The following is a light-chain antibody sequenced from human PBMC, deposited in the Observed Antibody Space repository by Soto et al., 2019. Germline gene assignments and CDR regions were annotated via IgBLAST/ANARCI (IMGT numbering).Light chain of an antibody. CDR2: DVS. CDR3: CSYAGSPYV. V-gene: IGLV2-11*01. Sequence: QSVLTQPRSVSGSPGQSVTISCTGTSSDVGGYNYVSWFQQHPGNTPKVMIYDVSKRPSEVPDRFSGSKSGNTASLTISGLQAEDEADYYCCSYAGSPYVFGTGTKVTVL. CDR1: SSDVGGYNY. J-gene: IGLJ1*01.